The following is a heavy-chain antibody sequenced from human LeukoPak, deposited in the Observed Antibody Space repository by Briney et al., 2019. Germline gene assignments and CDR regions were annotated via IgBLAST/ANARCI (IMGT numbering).Heavy chain of an antibody. Sequence: GGSLRLSCAASGFTFSNYWMHWVRQAPGKGLVWVSRINSAGSSTSYADSVKGRFTISRDNAKNTLYLQMNSLRAEDTAVYYCAVPSPPGFSYGENLFDYWGQGTLVTVSS. V-gene: IGHV3-74*01. CDR1: GFTFSNYW. J-gene: IGHJ4*02. CDR3: AVPSPPGFSYGENLFDY. D-gene: IGHD5-18*01. CDR2: INSAGSST.